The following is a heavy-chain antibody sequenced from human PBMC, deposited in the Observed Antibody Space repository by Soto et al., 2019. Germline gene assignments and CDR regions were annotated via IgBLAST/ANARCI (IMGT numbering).Heavy chain of an antibody. CDR1: GYSFTSYW. CDR3: ARDVAAARTYYYYYGMDV. D-gene: IGHD6-13*01. V-gene: IGHV5-10-1*01. J-gene: IGHJ6*02. Sequence: PGESLKISCKGSGYSFTSYWISWVRQMPGKGLEWMGRIDPSDSYTNYSPSFQGHVTISADKSISTAYLQWSSLKASDTAMYYCARDVAAARTYYYYYGMDVWGQGTTVTVS. CDR2: IDPSDSYT.